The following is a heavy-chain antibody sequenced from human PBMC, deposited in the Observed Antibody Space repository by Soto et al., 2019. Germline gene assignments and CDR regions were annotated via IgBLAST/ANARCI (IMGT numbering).Heavy chain of an antibody. Sequence: SETLSLTCAVYGGSFSAYYWSWIRQPPGKGLEWIGEINHSGGTSYNPSLKSRVTISVDTSKSQFSLKLTSVTAADRAVYYCARGSVDTVDSSGFYENWGQGTPVTVSS. CDR3: ARGSVDTVDSSGFYEN. J-gene: IGHJ4*02. CDR2: INHSGGT. V-gene: IGHV4-34*01. CDR1: GGSFSAYY. D-gene: IGHD3-22*01.